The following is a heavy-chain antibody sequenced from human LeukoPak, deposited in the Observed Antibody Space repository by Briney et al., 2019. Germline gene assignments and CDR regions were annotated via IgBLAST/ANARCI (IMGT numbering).Heavy chain of an antibody. Sequence: SETLSLTCTVSGGSISSYYWSWIRQPPGKGLEWIGYIYYSGSTNYNPSLKSRVTISVDTSKNQFSLKLSSVTAADTAVYYCARGGSYAFYYYMDVWGKGTTVTVSS. J-gene: IGHJ6*03. D-gene: IGHD1-26*01. V-gene: IGHV4-59*01. CDR3: ARGGSYAFYYYMDV. CDR2: IYYSGST. CDR1: GGSISSYY.